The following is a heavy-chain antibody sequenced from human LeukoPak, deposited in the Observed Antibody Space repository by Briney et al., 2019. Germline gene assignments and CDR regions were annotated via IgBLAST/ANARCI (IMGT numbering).Heavy chain of an antibody. CDR3: ARALSSSWYPPHWFDP. CDR2: IYYSGST. Sequence: SETLSLTCTVTGGSISSYYWGWIRQPPGKGLEWIGSIYYSGSTYYNPSLKSRVTISVDTSKNQFSLKLSSVTAADTAVYYCARALSSSWYPPHWFDPWGQGTLVTVSS. CDR1: GGSISSYY. D-gene: IGHD6-13*01. J-gene: IGHJ5*02. V-gene: IGHV4-39*01.